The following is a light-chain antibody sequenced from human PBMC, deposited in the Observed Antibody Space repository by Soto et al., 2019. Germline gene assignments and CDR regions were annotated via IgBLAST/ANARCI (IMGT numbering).Light chain of an antibody. J-gene: IGKJ5*01. CDR3: QQYSRAPIT. CDR1: QSVSSN. Sequence: EIVLTQSPGTLSLSPVERATLSCRASQSVSSNLAWYQQKPGQAPRLLIYGASTRATGIPDRFSGSGSGTDFTLTISRLEPEDSAVYYCQQYSRAPITFGQGARLEIK. V-gene: IGKV3-20*01. CDR2: GAS.